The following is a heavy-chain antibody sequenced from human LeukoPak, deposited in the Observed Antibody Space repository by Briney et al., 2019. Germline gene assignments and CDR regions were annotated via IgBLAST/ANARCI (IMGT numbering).Heavy chain of an antibody. J-gene: IGHJ5*02. D-gene: IGHD5-18*01. CDR1: GFTFSSYE. V-gene: IGHV3-48*03. CDR3: AREVLVYTAMVGFDP. Sequence: GGSLRLSCAASGFTFSSYEMNWVRQAPGKGLEWVSYISSSGSTIYYADSVKGRFTISRDNAKNSLYLQMNSLRAEDTAVYYCAREVLVYTAMVGFDPWGQGTLVTVSS. CDR2: ISSSGSTI.